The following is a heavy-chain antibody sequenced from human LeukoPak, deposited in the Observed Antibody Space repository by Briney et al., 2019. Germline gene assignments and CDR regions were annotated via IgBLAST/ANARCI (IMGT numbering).Heavy chain of an antibody. CDR1: GGTFISYA. Sequence: SVKVSFKASGGTFISYAISWVRQAPGQGLEWMGGIIPIFGTANYAQKFQGRVTITADESTSTAYMELSSLRSEDTAVYYCARVGYSGYDEGWFDPWGQGTLVTVSS. CDR3: ARVGYSGYDEGWFDP. V-gene: IGHV1-69*13. CDR2: IIPIFGTA. J-gene: IGHJ5*02. D-gene: IGHD5-12*01.